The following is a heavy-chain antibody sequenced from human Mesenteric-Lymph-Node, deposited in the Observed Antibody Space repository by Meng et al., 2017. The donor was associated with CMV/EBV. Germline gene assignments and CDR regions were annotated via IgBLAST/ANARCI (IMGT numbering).Heavy chain of an antibody. CDR1: GFPFSSYA. V-gene: IGHV3-23*03. J-gene: IGHJ4*02. CDR2: VYSGGSTT. Sequence: TASGFPFSSYAVSWVRQAPGKGLGWVSVVYSGGSTTYYADSVKGRFTISRDNSKNTVYLQMNSLRAEDTAVYYCAKKGDSGWYVDYWGQGTLVTVSS. CDR3: AKKGDSGWYVDY. D-gene: IGHD6-19*01.